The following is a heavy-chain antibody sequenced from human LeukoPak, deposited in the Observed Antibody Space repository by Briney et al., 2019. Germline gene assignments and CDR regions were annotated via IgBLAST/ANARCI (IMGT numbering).Heavy chain of an antibody. D-gene: IGHD2-2*01. J-gene: IGHJ3*02. V-gene: IGHV3-7*01. CDR1: GFTFSSYA. CDR2: IKQDGSEK. CDR3: AQDLSIHDAFDI. Sequence: PGGSLRLSCAASGFTFSSYAMSWVRQAPGKGLEWVANIKQDGSEKYYVDSVKGRFTISRDNAKNSLYLQMNSLRAEDTAVYYCAQDLSIHDAFDIWGQGTMVTVSS.